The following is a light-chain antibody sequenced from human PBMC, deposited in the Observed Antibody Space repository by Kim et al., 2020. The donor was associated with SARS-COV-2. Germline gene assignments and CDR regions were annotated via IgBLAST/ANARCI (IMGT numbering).Light chain of an antibody. CDR1: QSVSSSY. CDR2: GAS. Sequence: EIVLTQSPGTLSLSPGERATLSCRASQSVSSSYLAWYQQKPGQAPRLLIYGASSRATGIPDRFSGSGSGTDFTLTISRLEPEDFAVYYCQQYGSSPGPPMYTFGQGTKLEIK. J-gene: IGKJ2*01. V-gene: IGKV3-20*01. CDR3: QQYGSSPGPPMYT.